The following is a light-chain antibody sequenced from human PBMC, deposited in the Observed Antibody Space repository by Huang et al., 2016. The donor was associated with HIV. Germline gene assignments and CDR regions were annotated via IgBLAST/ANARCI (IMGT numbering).Light chain of an antibody. CDR3: QQRSKWPLT. CDR2: DVS. Sequence: EIVLTQSPVTLSLSPGDRATLSCRASQRIGTYLAWYQQKSGQAPRLLIYDVSNWAAGVPARFSASGSETDFTLTIASLDPDDFAIYHCQQRSKWPLTFGGGTKVEMK. CDR1: QRIGTY. J-gene: IGKJ4*01. V-gene: IGKV3-11*01.